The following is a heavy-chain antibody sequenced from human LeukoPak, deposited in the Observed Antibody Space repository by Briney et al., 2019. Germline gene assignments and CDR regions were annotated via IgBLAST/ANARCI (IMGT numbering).Heavy chain of an antibody. CDR1: GFTFSSYS. CDR3: ARGHYDHA. CDR2: INQDGSEK. Sequence: GGSLRLSCAASGFTFSSYSMNWVRQAPGKGLGWVANINQDGSEKYFVASVKGRFTISRDNAKNSLYLQMNTLRAEDTAVYYCARGHYDHAWGRGTLVTVSS. D-gene: IGHD3-3*01. V-gene: IGHV3-7*01. J-gene: IGHJ4*02.